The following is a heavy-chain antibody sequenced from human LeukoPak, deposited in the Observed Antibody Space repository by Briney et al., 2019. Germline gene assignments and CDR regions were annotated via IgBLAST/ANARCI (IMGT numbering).Heavy chain of an antibody. CDR3: AAEVGMAWFDP. J-gene: IGHJ5*02. CDR1: GFTFTTSA. CDR2: IVVGSGNT. Sequence: GASVKVSCKASGFTFTTSAMQWVRQARGQRLEWIGWIVVGSGNTDYAQKFQERVTITRDMSTSTAYMELNSLRSEDTAVYYCAAEVGMAWFDPWGQGTLVTVSS. V-gene: IGHV1-58*02. D-gene: IGHD2-21*01.